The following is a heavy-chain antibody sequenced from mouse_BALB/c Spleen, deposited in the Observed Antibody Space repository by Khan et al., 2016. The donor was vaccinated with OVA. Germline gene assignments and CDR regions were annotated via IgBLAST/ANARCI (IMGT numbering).Heavy chain of an antibody. J-gene: IGHJ3*01. V-gene: IGHV1S81*02. CDR3: ARWGYGNPFAY. Sequence: QVQLQQSGAELVKPGTSVKISCKASGYTFTSYYMYWVKQRPGQGLEWIGGINPNNGDSNFNEQFKSKATLTVDKSSSTAYMQLGILTSEDSAVYYCARWGYGNPFAYWGQGTLVTVSA. D-gene: IGHD2-1*01. CDR1: GYTFTSYY. CDR2: INPNNGDS.